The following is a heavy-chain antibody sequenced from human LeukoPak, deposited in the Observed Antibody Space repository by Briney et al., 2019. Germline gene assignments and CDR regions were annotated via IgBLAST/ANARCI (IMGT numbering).Heavy chain of an antibody. V-gene: IGHV4-39*07. CDR1: GGSISSSTYY. D-gene: IGHD5-18*01. J-gene: IGHJ4*02. CDR3: ARVGGYSYGTFDY. Sequence: SETLSLTCTVSGGSISSSTYYWGWIRQPPGKGLEWIGSMYYSGNIYYNPSLKSRVTISVDTSKNQLSLKLSSVTAADTAVYYCARVGGYSYGTFDYWAREPWSPSPQ. CDR2: MYYSGNI.